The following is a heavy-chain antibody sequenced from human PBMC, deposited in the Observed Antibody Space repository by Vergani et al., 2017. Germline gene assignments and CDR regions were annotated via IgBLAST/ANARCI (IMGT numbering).Heavy chain of an antibody. CDR1: EYSFGNYW. V-gene: IGHV5-51*01. CDR2: IYPADSDT. D-gene: IGHD1-1*01. Sequence: EVELVQSGPEMRQPGESLMISCKGSEYSFGNYWIGWVRRLPGKGLGWMGIIYPADSDTRYSPSFQGPGTVSADKSSSTAFLQWDSLKASDPALYYCARHTTYTDSWGQGTLVTVSS. CDR3: ARHTTYTDS. J-gene: IGHJ4*02.